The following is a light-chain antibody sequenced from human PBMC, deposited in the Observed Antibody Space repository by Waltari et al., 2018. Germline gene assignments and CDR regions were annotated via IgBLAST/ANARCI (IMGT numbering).Light chain of an antibody. Sequence: SYELTQPPSVSVSPGQTARISCSGNTLSKHYSYWYQQKPGQAPVLVMYKDSERPSGTPERFSGSSSGTTVTLTISGVQAEDEADYYCQSADTSETYFFGTGTKVTVL. J-gene: IGLJ1*01. CDR2: KDS. CDR3: QSADTSETYF. CDR1: TLSKHY. V-gene: IGLV3-25*03.